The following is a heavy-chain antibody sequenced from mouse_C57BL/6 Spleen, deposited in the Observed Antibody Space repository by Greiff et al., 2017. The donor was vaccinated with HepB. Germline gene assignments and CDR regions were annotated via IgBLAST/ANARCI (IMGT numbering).Heavy chain of an antibody. V-gene: IGHV1-82*01. CDR2: IYPGDGDT. CDR3: ARPDYYGSSYGYFDY. Sequence: QVQLQQSGPELVKPGASVKISCKASGYAFSSSWMNWVKQRPGKGLEWIGRIYPGDGDTNYNGKFKGKATLTADKSSSTAYMQLSSLTSEDSAVYFCARPDYYGSSYGYFDYWGQGTTLTVSS. CDR1: GYAFSSSW. D-gene: IGHD1-1*01. J-gene: IGHJ2*01.